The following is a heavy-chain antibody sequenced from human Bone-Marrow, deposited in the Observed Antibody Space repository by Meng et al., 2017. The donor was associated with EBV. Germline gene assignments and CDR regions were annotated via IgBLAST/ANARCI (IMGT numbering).Heavy chain of an antibody. V-gene: IGHV3-21*01. J-gene: IGHJ5*02. CDR2: ISGSSSYI. D-gene: IGHD1-26*01. CDR3: ARDRGVHSLSLTFDP. CDR1: GFTFSNYS. Sequence: EVQLVESGGGLVKPGGALRLSCAASGFTFSNYSMNWVRQAPGKGLEWVSFISGSSSYIYYADSLKGRFTISRDNSKNTLYLQMNSLRAEDTAVYYCARDRGVHSLSLTFDPWGQGTMVTVSA.